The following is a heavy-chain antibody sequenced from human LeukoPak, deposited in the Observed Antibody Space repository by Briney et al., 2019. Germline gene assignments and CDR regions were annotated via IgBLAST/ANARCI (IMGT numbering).Heavy chain of an antibody. V-gene: IGHV4-34*01. D-gene: IGHD3-22*01. CDR1: GGSFSGYY. CDR2: INHSGST. CDR3: ARGPHYYYDSSGYYPYFDY. Sequence: PSETLSLTCAVYGGSFSGYYWSWIRQPPGKGLEWIGEINHSGSTNYNPSLKSRVTISVDTSKNQFSLKLSSVTAADTAVYYCARGPHYYYDSSGYYPYFDYWGQGTLVTVSS. J-gene: IGHJ4*02.